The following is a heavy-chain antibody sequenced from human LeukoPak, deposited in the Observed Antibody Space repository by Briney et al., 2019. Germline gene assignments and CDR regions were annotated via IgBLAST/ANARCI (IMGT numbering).Heavy chain of an antibody. D-gene: IGHD3-10*01. CDR2: IYYSGST. V-gene: IGHV4-39*01. Sequence: SETQSLTCTVSGGSISSSDYYWGWIRQPPGKGLEWIGNIYYSGSTYYNPSLKSRVTISVDTSKNQFSLKLSSVTAADTAVYYCARRVFASGRQDYWGQGTLVTVSS. CDR3: ARRVFASGRQDY. J-gene: IGHJ4*02. CDR1: GGSISSSDYY.